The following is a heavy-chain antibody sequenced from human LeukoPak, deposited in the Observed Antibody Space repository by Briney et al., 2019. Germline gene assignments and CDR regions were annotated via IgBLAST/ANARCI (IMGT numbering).Heavy chain of an antibody. CDR1: GFTFSSYA. V-gene: IGHV3-30-3*01. Sequence: GGSLRLSCAASGFTFSSYAMHWVRQAPGKGLEWVAVISYDGSNKYYADSVKGRFTISRDNSKNTLYLQMNSLRAEDTAVYCCARDQCSGGSCYSGSDYYYYYYGMDVWGQGTTVTVSS. CDR3: ARDQCSGGSCYSGSDYYYYYYGMDV. J-gene: IGHJ6*02. CDR2: ISYDGSNK. D-gene: IGHD2-15*01.